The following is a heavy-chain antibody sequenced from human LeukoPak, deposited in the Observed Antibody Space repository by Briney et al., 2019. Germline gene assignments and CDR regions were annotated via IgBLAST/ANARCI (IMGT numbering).Heavy chain of an antibody. J-gene: IGHJ4*02. Sequence: PGGSLRFSCAASGFTFSSYGMHWVRQAPGKGLEWVAFIRYDGSNKYYADSVKGRFTISRDNSKNTLYLQMNSLRAEDTAVYYCAKDAGQLARAIDYWGQGTLVTVSS. CDR2: IRYDGSNK. D-gene: IGHD6-13*01. CDR1: GFTFSSYG. CDR3: AKDAGQLARAIDY. V-gene: IGHV3-30*02.